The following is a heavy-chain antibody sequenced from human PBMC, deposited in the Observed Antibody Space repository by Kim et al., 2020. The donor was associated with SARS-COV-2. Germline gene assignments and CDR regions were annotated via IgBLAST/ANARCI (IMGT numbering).Heavy chain of an antibody. J-gene: IGHJ6*02. Sequence: GGSLRLSCAASGFTFDDYAMHWVRQAPGKGLEWVSGISWNSGSIGYADSVKGRFTISRDNAKNSLYLQMNSLRAEDTALYYCAKDSSSWLYYYYGMDVWGQGTTVTVSS. D-gene: IGHD6-13*01. CDR2: ISWNSGSI. CDR1: GFTFDDYA. V-gene: IGHV3-9*01. CDR3: AKDSSSWLYYYYGMDV.